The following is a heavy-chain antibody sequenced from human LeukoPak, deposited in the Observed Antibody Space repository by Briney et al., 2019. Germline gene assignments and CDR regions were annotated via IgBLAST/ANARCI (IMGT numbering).Heavy chain of an antibody. CDR1: GITLGNYG. J-gene: IGHJ4*02. Sequence: PGGSLRLSCAVSGITLGNYGMSWVRQPPGKGLEWVAGISDSGGSTNYADSVKGRFTISRDTPRNTLYLQMNSLRAEDTAVYFCAKRGVVIRVFLVGFHKEAYYFDSWGQRALVTVSS. CDR3: AKRGVVIRVFLVGFHKEAYYFDS. D-gene: IGHD3-10*01. V-gene: IGHV3-23*01. CDR2: ISDSGGST.